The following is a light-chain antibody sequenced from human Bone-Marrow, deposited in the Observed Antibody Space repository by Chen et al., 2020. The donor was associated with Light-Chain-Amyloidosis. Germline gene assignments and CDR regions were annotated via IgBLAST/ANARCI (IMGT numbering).Light chain of an antibody. J-gene: IGLJ2*01. CDR1: KQGDKY. CDR3: QAWDSINVL. V-gene: IGLV3-1*01. Sequence: SYDMTHPHSVSVSPGQTASTTCSGHKQGDKYVNWYQKRAGQPPVMVIYEDRKRPSGIPERICGSNSGNTATLIIRGNKAMDEADYYCQAWDSINVLFGGGTKLTVL. CDR2: EDR.